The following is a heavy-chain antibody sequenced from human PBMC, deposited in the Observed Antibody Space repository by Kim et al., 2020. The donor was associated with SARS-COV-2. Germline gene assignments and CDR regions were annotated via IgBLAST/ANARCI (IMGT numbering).Heavy chain of an antibody. D-gene: IGHD3-22*01. V-gene: IGHV4-59*08. CDR2: IYYSGTT. Sequence: SETLSLTCTVSGGSISSYYWSWIRLLPGKGLEWIGDIYYSGTTNYDPSLKSRVTISLDTSKSQFSLNLTSVTAADTAVYYCARHSSGGIYYGMDVWGQGTTVTVSS. J-gene: IGHJ6*02. CDR3: ARHSSGGIYYGMDV. CDR1: GGSISSYY.